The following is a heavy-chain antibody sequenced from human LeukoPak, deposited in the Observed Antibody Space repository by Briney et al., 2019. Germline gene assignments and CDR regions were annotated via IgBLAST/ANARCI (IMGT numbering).Heavy chain of an antibody. CDR3: ARVTVLNDYSFDY. CDR1: GFTFSSYS. CDR2: ISSSSTYM. V-gene: IGHV3-21*01. J-gene: IGHJ4*02. Sequence: GGSLRLSCAASGFTFSSYSMNWVRQAPGKGLEWVSSISSSSTYMFYADSVKGRFTISRDNAKNSLSLQMNSLRAEDTAVYYCARVTVLNDYSFDYWGQGALVTVSS. D-gene: IGHD1-1*01.